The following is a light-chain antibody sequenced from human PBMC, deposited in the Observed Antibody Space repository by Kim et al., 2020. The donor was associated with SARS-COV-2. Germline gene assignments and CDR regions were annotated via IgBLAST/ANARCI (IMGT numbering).Light chain of an antibody. CDR1: SLRSYY. CDR3: NSRDSTGNHWV. V-gene: IGLV3-19*01. J-gene: IGLJ3*02. Sequence: SSELTQDPAVSVALGQTVRITCQGDSLRSYYASWYQQKPGQAPVLVIYGRNNRPSGIPDRFSGSSSGSTASLTITGAQAEDEADYYCNSRDSTGNHWVFGGGTQLTVL. CDR2: GRN.